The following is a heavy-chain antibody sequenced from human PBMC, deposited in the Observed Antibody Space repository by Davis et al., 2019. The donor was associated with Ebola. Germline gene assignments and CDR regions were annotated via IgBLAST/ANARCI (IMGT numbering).Heavy chain of an antibody. D-gene: IGHD2-21*02. CDR2: IWYDGSNK. CDR3: ARDAIAYCGGDCYSAFDY. V-gene: IGHV3-33*01. J-gene: IGHJ4*02. Sequence: GESLKISCAASGFTFSSYGMHWVRQAPGKGLEWVAVIWYDGSNKYYADSVKGRFTISRDNSKNTLYLQMNSLRAEDTAVYYCARDAIAYCGGDCYSAFDYWGQGTLVTVSS. CDR1: GFTFSSYG.